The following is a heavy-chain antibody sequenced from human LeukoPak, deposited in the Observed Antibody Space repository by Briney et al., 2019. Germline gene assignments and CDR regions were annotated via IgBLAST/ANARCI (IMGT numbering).Heavy chain of an antibody. D-gene: IGHD6-6*01. J-gene: IGHJ4*02. CDR2: IKSKTDGGTT. Sequence: GGSLRLSCAASGFTFSNAWMSWVRQAPGKGLEWVGRIKSKTDGGTTDYAAPVKGRFTISRDDSKNTLYLQMNSLKTEDTAVYYCTTDLNGSSSDDYWGQGTLVTVSS. CDR3: TTDLNGSSSDDY. V-gene: IGHV3-15*01. CDR1: GFTFSNAW.